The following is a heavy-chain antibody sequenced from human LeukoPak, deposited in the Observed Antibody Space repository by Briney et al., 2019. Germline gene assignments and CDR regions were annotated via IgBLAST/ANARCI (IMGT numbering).Heavy chain of an antibody. J-gene: IGHJ4*02. D-gene: IGHD2-21*01. CDR1: GASIISGDYH. Sequence: SETLSLTCTVSGASIISGDYHWSWIRQHPGKGLEWIGNDGSTSYNPSLKSLLTISVDTSKNHFSLRLSSVTAADTAIYYCAIYFVGGGGWGTWGQGTPVTVSS. CDR3: AIYFVGGGGWGT. CDR2: DGST. V-gene: IGHV4-31*01.